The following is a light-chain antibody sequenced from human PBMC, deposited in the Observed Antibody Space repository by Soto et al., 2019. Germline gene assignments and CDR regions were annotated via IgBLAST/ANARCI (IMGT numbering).Light chain of an antibody. Sequence: QSVLTQPPSASGSPGQSVTISCTGTSSDVGGYNFVSWYQQHPGKAPKLMIYEVSERPSGVPDRFSGSKSGNTASLTVSGLQAEDEADYYCISYAGSNIVVFGGGTQLTVL. CDR2: EVS. V-gene: IGLV2-8*01. J-gene: IGLJ2*01. CDR3: ISYAGSNIVV. CDR1: SSDVGGYNF.